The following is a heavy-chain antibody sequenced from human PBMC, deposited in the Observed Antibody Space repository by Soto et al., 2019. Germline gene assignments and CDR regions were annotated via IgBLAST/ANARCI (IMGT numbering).Heavy chain of an antibody. D-gene: IGHD2-15*01. J-gene: IGHJ4*02. Sequence: QVQLVESGGGVVQPGRSLRLSCAASGFTFSSYAMHWVRQAPGKGLEWVAVISYDGSNKYYADSVKGLFTISRDNSKNTLYLQMNSLRAEDTAVYYCARGPPLVPIVVVVAATGNYFDYWGQGTLVTVSS. CDR2: ISYDGSNK. V-gene: IGHV3-30-3*01. CDR1: GFTFSSYA. CDR3: ARGPPLVPIVVVVAATGNYFDY.